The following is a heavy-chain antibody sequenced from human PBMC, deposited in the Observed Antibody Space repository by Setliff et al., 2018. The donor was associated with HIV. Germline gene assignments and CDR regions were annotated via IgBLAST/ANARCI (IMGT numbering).Heavy chain of an antibody. V-gene: IGHV3-48*03. CDR2: ISGSGTRT. CDR1: GFAFSSYE. J-gene: IGHJ3*01. Sequence: GGSLRLSCEASGFAFSSYEMNWVRQAPGKGLEWVAYISGSGTRTFYLDSVKGRFSISRDDARNSVYLQMNNLRAEDTAVYYCARDSVRGASWYPGGFDVWGQGAIVTVSS. CDR3: ARDSVRGASWYPGGFDV. D-gene: IGHD3-10*01.